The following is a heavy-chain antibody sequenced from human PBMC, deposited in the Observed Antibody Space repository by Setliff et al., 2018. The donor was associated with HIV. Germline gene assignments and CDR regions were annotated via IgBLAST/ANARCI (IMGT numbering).Heavy chain of an antibody. Sequence: SETLSLTCAVYGGSFSGYYWSWIRQPPGKGLEWIGEINHSGSTHYNPSLKRRVTISIDKSKKQFSLKVRSVTAADTAVYYCARDKTYCNYSRCSRAGWYFDLWGRGTLVTVSS. D-gene: IGHD2-2*01. J-gene: IGHJ2*01. CDR1: GGSFSGYY. CDR3: ARDKTYCNYSRCSRAGWYFDL. V-gene: IGHV4-34*01. CDR2: INHSGST.